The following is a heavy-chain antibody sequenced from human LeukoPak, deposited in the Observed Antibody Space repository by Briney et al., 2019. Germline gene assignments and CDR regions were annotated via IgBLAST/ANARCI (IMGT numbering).Heavy chain of an antibody. J-gene: IGHJ3*02. D-gene: IGHD6-13*01. V-gene: IGHV3-23*01. Sequence: GGSLRLSCAASGFTFSSYAMSWVRQAPGKRLEWVSSISGSGGSTYYADSVKGRFTISRDTSKNTLYLQMNSLRAEDTAVYYCAKSGYSSNWLAAFDIWGQGTMVTVSS. CDR3: AKSGYSSNWLAAFDI. CDR2: ISGSGGST. CDR1: GFTFSSYA.